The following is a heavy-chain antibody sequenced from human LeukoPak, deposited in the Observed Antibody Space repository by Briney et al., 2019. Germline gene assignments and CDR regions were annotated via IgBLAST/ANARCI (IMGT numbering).Heavy chain of an antibody. V-gene: IGHV1-8*01. CDR3: AGITMVRGPYFDY. CDR2: MNPNSGNT. CDR1: GYTFTSYD. J-gene: IGHJ4*02. D-gene: IGHD3-10*01. Sequence: ASVKVSCKASGYTFTSYDINWVRQATGQGLEWMGWMNPNSGNTGYAQKFQGRVTMTRNTSISTAYMELSSLRSEDTAVYYCAGITMVRGPYFDYWGQGTLVTVSS.